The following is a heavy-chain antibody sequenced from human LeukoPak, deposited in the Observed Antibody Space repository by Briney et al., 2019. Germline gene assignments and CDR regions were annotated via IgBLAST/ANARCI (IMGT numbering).Heavy chain of an antibody. CDR2: ISMNVQTT. CDR3: VREGLERRTNFDY. Sequence: GGSLRLSCSASGFTSTSHVMHWVRQAPGRGLQYVSGISMNVQTTYYAGSVKGRFTISRDSSKNTVYLQMNSLTAEDTAVYYCVREGLERRTNFDYWGQGTLVSVSS. D-gene: IGHD1-1*01. J-gene: IGHJ4*02. V-gene: IGHV3-64D*06. CDR1: GFTSTSHV.